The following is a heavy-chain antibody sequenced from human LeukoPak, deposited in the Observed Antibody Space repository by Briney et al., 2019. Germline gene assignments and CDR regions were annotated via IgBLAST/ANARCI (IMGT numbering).Heavy chain of an antibody. J-gene: IGHJ4*02. Sequence: GGSLRLSCEASGFAVSNNYMTWVRQAPGKGLEWVSIVFGDGSIYYADSVKGRFTISRDSSKNTLFLQMNSLRADDLAVYYCARGDFASWGQGTLVTVSS. CDR1: GFAVSNNY. V-gene: IGHV3-66*01. CDR3: ARGDFAS. CDR2: VFGDGSI.